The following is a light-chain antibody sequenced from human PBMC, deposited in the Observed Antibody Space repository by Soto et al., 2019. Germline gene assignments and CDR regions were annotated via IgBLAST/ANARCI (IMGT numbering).Light chain of an antibody. CDR3: QQGSTFPT. CDR1: QGIGSW. Sequence: DIQMTQSPSFVSASVGDRVSITCRASQGIGSWLAWYQQKPGTAPKLLIYSVSSLQSGVPSRFSGSGSGTDFTLTISSLQPEDFTSYYCQQGSTFPTFGQGTKVEVK. V-gene: IGKV1-12*01. J-gene: IGKJ1*01. CDR2: SVS.